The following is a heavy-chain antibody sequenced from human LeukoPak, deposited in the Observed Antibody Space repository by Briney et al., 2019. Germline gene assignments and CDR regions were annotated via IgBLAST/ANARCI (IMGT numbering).Heavy chain of an antibody. J-gene: IGHJ5*02. CDR2: ISAYNGNT. Sequence: ASVKVSFKASGYTFTSYGISWVRQAPGQGLEWMGWISAYNGNTNYAQKLQGRVTMTTDTSTSTAYMELRSLRSDDTAVYYCARDRSIAALDWFDPWGQGTLVTVSS. CDR1: GYTFTSYG. D-gene: IGHD6-6*01. CDR3: ARDRSIAALDWFDP. V-gene: IGHV1-18*01.